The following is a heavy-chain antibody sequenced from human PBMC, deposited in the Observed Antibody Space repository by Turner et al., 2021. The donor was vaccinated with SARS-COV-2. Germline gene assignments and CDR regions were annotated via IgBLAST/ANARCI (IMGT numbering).Heavy chain of an antibody. CDR3: ARDSGDFDY. V-gene: IGHV3-30-3*01. CDR2: ISYDGSNK. D-gene: IGHD3-10*01. J-gene: IGHJ4*02. CDR1: GFTFSSYV. Sequence: QVQLVESGGGVVQPGRSLRLSCAASGFTFSSYVMHWVRKAPGKGLEWVAVISYDGSNKYYADSVKGRFTISRDNSKNTLYLQMNSLRAEDTAVYYCARDSGDFDYWGQGTLVTVSS.